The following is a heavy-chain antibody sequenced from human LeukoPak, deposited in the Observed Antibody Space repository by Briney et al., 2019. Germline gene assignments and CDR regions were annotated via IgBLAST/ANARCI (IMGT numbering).Heavy chain of an antibody. D-gene: IGHD3-10*01. CDR3: ASLAYYPFDY. Sequence: SETLSLTCTVSGGSISSGDYYWSWIRQPPGKGLGWIGYIFYTGSTYYNPSLKSRVTISVDTSKNQFTLRLSPVTAADTAIYYCASLAYYPFDYWGQGTLVTVSS. CDR2: IFYTGST. CDR1: GGSISSGDYY. V-gene: IGHV4-30-4*01. J-gene: IGHJ4*02.